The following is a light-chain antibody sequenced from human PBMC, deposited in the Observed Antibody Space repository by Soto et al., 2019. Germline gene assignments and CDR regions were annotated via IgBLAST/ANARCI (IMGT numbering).Light chain of an antibody. Sequence: EIVLTQSPATLSLSPGERATLSCRASQSVSSYLAWYQQKPGQAPRLLIYDASNRATGIPARFSGSGSGTDFTLTISSLEPEYFAFYYCQHRSNWITFGQGTRLEIK. CDR3: QHRSNWIT. CDR1: QSVSSY. J-gene: IGKJ5*01. V-gene: IGKV3-11*01. CDR2: DAS.